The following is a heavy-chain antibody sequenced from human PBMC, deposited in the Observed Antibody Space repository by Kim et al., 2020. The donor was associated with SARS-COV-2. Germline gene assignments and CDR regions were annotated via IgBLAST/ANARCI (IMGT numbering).Heavy chain of an antibody. J-gene: IGHJ6*02. V-gene: IGHV4-30-4*01. D-gene: IGHD6-19*01. CDR3: ARVPQAVAGFYYYYYGMDV. Sequence: SETLSLTCTVSGGSISSGDYYWSWIRQPPGKGLEWIGYIYYSGSTYYNPSLKSRVTMSVDTSKNQFSLKLSSVTAADTAVYYCARVPQAVAGFYYYYYGMDVWGQGTTVTVSS. CDR1: GGSISSGDYY. CDR2: IYYSGST.